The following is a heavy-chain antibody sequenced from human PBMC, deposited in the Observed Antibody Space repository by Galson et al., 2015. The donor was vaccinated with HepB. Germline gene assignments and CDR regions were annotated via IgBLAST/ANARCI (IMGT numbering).Heavy chain of an antibody. J-gene: IGHJ4*02. CDR2: FDPEDGET. V-gene: IGHV1-24*01. Sequence: SVKVSCKVSGYTLTELSMHWVRQAPGKGLEWMGGFDPEDGETIYAQKFQGRVTMTEDTSTDTAYMELSSLRSEDTAVYYCATGPLVLLYFDYWGQGTLVTVSS. D-gene: IGHD2-15*01. CDR1: GYTLTELS. CDR3: ATGPLVLLYFDY.